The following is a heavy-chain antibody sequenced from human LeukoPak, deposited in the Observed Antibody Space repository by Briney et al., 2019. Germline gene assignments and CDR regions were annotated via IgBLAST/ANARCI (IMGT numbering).Heavy chain of an antibody. Sequence: GGSLRLSCAASGFSITDHYMDWVRQAPGKGLEWVGRTRNKPNGYTTDYGTSVKGRFIVSRDDSENSLYLQMNGLKTEDTAVYYCVGVRHGDYFDYWGQGTLVTVSS. D-gene: IGHD4-17*01. CDR2: TRNKPNGYTT. CDR3: VGVRHGDYFDY. CDR1: GFSITDHY. J-gene: IGHJ4*02. V-gene: IGHV3-72*01.